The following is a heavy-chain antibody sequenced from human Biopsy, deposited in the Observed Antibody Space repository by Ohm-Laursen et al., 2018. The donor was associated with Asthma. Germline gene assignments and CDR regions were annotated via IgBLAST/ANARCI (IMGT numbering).Heavy chain of an antibody. V-gene: IGHV3-7*01. J-gene: IGHJ1*01. D-gene: IGHD3-3*02. CDR2: IKHDGSEK. Sequence: SLRLPCAASGFTFGDYWMSWVRQVPGKGLEWVANIKHDGSEKNHVDSLKGRFTISGDNAKNSLYLQMNSLRAEDTAVYYCARTFHFWSPYHAEHYQLWGQGTLVTVSS. CDR1: GFTFGDYW. CDR3: ARTFHFWSPYHAEHYQL.